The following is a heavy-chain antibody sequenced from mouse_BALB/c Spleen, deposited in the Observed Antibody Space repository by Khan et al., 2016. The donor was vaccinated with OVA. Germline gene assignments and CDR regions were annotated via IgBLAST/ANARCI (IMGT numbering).Heavy chain of an antibody. Sequence: EVQLQESGPGLVKPSQSLSLTCTVTGCSITSDYAWNWIRQFPGNKLEWMGYISYSGSTSYNPSLKSRFSITRDTSKNQFFLQLNSVTTEDTATYFCSRYLFYYGRGYFDVWGAGTTVTVSS. J-gene: IGHJ1*01. V-gene: IGHV3-2*02. CDR3: SRYLFYYGRGYFDV. D-gene: IGHD1-1*01. CDR2: ISYSGST. CDR1: GCSITSDYA.